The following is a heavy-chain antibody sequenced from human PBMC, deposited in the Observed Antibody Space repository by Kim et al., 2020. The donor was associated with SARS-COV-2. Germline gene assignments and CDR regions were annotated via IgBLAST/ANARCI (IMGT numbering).Heavy chain of an antibody. J-gene: IGHJ1*01. D-gene: IGHD3-22*01. Sequence: VKGQFTITRDKAKNYLYLQMNSQRDEDTAVYYCARDHGSSGHSDEYFQHWGQGTLVTVSS. CDR3: ARDHGSSGHSDEYFQH. V-gene: IGHV3-48*02.